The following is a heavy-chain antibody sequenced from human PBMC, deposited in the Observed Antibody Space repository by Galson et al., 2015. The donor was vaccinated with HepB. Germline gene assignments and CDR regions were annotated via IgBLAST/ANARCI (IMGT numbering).Heavy chain of an antibody. Sequence: SLRLSCAASGFTFSSYGMHWVRQAPGKGLEWVAVISYDGSNKYYADSVKGRFTISRDNSKNTLYLQMNSLRAEDTAVYYCAKEYYDFWSGYLGSAFDIWGQGTMVTVSS. CDR1: GFTFSSYG. J-gene: IGHJ3*02. CDR3: AKEYYDFWSGYLGSAFDI. V-gene: IGHV3-30*18. CDR2: ISYDGSNK. D-gene: IGHD3-3*01.